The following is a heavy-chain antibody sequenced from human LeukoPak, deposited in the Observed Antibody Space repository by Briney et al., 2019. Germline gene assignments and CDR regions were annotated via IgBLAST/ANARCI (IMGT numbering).Heavy chain of an antibody. CDR3: AREDSGSYYNFYYFYMDV. J-gene: IGHJ6*03. CDR1: GGSFSNHF. Sequence: SETLSLTCSVSGGSFSNHFWSWVRQPAGKGLEWIGRIYPSGNTNYNPSLKSRVTLSVDTSKTQFYLSLSSVAAADTAVYYCAREDSGSYYNFYYFYMDVWGKGTTVTISS. CDR2: IYPSGNT. D-gene: IGHD3-10*01. V-gene: IGHV4-4*07.